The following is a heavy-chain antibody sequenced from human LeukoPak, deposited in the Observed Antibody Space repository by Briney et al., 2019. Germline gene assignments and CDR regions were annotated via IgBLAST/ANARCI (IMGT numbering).Heavy chain of an antibody. CDR1: GFTLSIYP. Sequence: GRSLRLSCAASGFTLSIYPMHWVRQAPGKGLEWVAVISNDGSNKYYADSVKGRFTISRDNSKNTLYLQMNSVSAEDTAVYYCARAFNYDSSGYYFFDYWGQGTLVTVSS. CDR3: ARAFNYDSSGYYFFDY. V-gene: IGHV3-30*04. D-gene: IGHD3-22*01. J-gene: IGHJ4*02. CDR2: ISNDGSNK.